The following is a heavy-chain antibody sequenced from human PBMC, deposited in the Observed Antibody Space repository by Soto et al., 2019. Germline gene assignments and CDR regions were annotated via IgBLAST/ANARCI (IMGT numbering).Heavy chain of an antibody. Sequence: NPSETLSLTCTVSGGSISSYYWGWIRQPPGKGLEWIGSIYYSGSTYYNPSLKSRVTISVDTSKNQFSLKLSSVTAADTAVYYCARHELYYGDFDYWGQGTLVTVSS. CDR1: GGSISSYY. CDR3: ARHELYYGDFDY. J-gene: IGHJ4*02. CDR2: IYYSGST. D-gene: IGHD4-17*01. V-gene: IGHV4-39*01.